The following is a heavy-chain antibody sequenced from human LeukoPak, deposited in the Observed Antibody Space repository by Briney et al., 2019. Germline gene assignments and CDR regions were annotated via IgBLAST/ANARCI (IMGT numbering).Heavy chain of an antibody. Sequence: PSQTLSLTCTVSGASINSGPYYWRWIRQPAGKGLEWIGRIYSGGRTNYNPSLKSRVTISVDTSKNQFSLKLSSVTAADTTVYYCAREGSIYYSDSSGYLGYWGQGTLVTVSS. D-gene: IGHD3-22*01. J-gene: IGHJ4*02. CDR3: AREGSIYYSDSSGYLGY. CDR1: GASINSGPYY. V-gene: IGHV4-61*02. CDR2: IYSGGRT.